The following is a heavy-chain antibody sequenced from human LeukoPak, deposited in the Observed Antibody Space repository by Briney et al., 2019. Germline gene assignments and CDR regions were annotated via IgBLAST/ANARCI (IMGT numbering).Heavy chain of an antibody. CDR3: TRGPDDLLHGRAFDF. Sequence: SQTLSLTCAISGDSISSNSAAWNWIRLSPSRGLEWLGRTLYRSKWLNDYAPSVKGRITINPDTSKNQFSLQLKSVTPEDTALHYCTRGPDDLLHGRAFDFWGQGTMVTVSS. J-gene: IGHJ3*01. CDR1: GDSISSNSAA. V-gene: IGHV6-1*01. D-gene: IGHD3-3*01. CDR2: TLYRSKWLN.